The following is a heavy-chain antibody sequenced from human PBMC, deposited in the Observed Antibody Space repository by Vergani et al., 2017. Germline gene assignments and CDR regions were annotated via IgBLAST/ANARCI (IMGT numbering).Heavy chain of an antibody. CDR3: TRSECSGTTCYGHYFDL. CDR1: GFTFTNFA. CDR2: ISGSGGFT. J-gene: IGHJ4*01. V-gene: IGHV3-23*04. D-gene: IGHD2-15*01. Sequence: EVQLVESGGGLVQPGGSLRLSCAASGFTFTNFAMTWVRQAPGEGLEWVSGISGSGGFTSYAESVRGRFTISRDTSRNAVYLQMNILRVEDTGVYYCTRSECSGTTCYGHYFDLWGHGILVTVSS.